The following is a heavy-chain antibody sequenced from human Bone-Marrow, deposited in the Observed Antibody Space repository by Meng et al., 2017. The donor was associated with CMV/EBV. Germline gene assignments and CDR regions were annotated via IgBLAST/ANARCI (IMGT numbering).Heavy chain of an antibody. D-gene: IGHD1-1*01. CDR3: ARHREPYSGSQGLYYAMDV. CDR1: GYTFTDHY. V-gene: IGHV1-2*02. J-gene: IGHJ6*01. Sequence: ASVKVSCKASGYTFTDHYMYWVRQAPGQGLEWMGWINPNSGITYYAQKFQGRVTMTRDTSISTAYMELSRVRSDDTAVYYCARHREPYSGSQGLYYAMDVWGQGTTVTVSS. CDR2: INPNSGIT.